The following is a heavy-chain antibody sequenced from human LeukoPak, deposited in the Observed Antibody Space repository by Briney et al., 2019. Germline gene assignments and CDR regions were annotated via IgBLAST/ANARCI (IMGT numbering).Heavy chain of an antibody. D-gene: IGHD2-2*01. CDR1: GYIFTSYW. Sequence: GESLKISCKASGYIFTSYWIGWVRQMPGKGLEWMAIIYPANSDTRYSPSFQGQVTISADKSISTAYLQWSSLKASDTAMYYCARPACSSTTCYLYFQYWGQSTLVTVSS. CDR2: IYPANSDT. CDR3: ARPACSSTTCYLYFQY. J-gene: IGHJ1*01. V-gene: IGHV5-51*01.